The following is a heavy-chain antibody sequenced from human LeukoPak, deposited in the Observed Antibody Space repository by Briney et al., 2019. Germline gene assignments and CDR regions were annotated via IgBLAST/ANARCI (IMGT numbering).Heavy chain of an antibody. D-gene: IGHD3-10*01. V-gene: IGHV3-23*01. CDR3: AKRSLPEDYYGSGSYRY. CDR1: GFTFSSYA. CDR2: ISGSGGST. J-gene: IGHJ4*02. Sequence: GGSLRLSCAASGFTFSSYAMSWVRQAPGKGLEWVSAISGSGGSTYYADSVKGRFTISRDNSKNTLYLQMNSLRAEDTAVYYCAKRSLPEDYYGSGSYRYWGQGTLVTVSS.